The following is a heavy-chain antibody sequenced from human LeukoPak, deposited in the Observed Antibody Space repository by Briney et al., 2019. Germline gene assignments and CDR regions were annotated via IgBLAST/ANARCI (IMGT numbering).Heavy chain of an antibody. D-gene: IGHD6-19*01. Sequence: GASVKVSCKASGGTFSSYAISWVRQAPGQGLEWMGRIIPILGIANYAQKFQGRVTITADKSTSTAYMELSSLRSEDTAVYYCARLPGAVAGTNYYYGMDVWGQGTTVTVSS. CDR2: IIPILGIA. CDR3: ARLPGAVAGTNYYYGMDV. J-gene: IGHJ6*02. V-gene: IGHV1-69*04. CDR1: GGTFSSYA.